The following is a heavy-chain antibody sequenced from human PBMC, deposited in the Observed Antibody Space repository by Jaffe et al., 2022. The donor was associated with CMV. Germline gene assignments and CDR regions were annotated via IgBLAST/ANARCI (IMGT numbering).Heavy chain of an antibody. CDR1: GFTFSSYW. CDR3: ARAAPSTYYYDSSGYYVYSADYYYYMDV. V-gene: IGHV3-7*03. J-gene: IGHJ6*03. Sequence: EVQLVESGGGLVQPGGSLRLSCAASGFTFSSYWMSWVRQAPGKGLEWVANIKQDGSEKYYVDSVKGRFTISRDNAKNSLYLQMNSLRAEDTAVYYCARAAPSTYYYDSSGYYVYSADYYYYMDVWGKGTTVTVSS. D-gene: IGHD3-22*01. CDR2: IKQDGSEK.